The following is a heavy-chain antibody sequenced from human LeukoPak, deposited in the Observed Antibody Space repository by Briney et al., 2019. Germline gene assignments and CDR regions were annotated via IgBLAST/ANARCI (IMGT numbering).Heavy chain of an antibody. CDR1: GFTFIRYW. CDR2: INGDGSST. D-gene: IGHD3-10*01. V-gene: IGHV3-74*01. CDR3: AQGAMLRGAYNLDY. Sequence: HPGGSLRLSCAASGFTFIRYWMHWVRQAPGKGLVWVSRINGDGSSTTYADSVKGRFTISRDNAKSTLYLQMNSLEAEDTAVFYCAQGAMLRGAYNLDYWGQGTLVTVSS. J-gene: IGHJ4*02.